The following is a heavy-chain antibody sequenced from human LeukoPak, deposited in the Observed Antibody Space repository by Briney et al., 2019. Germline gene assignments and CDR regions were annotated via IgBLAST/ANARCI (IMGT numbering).Heavy chain of an antibody. Sequence: ASVKVSCKASGYTFTSYGISWVRQAPGQGLEWMGWISAYNGNTNYAQKLQGRVTMTTDTSTSTAYMELRSLRSDDTAVYYCARVLLWFGDFSVKAFDIWGQGTMVTVSS. CDR3: ARVLLWFGDFSVKAFDI. V-gene: IGHV1-18*01. D-gene: IGHD3-10*01. CDR2: ISAYNGNT. J-gene: IGHJ3*02. CDR1: GYTFTSYG.